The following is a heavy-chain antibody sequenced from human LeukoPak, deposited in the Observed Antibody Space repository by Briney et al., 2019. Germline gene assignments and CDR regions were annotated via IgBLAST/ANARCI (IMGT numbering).Heavy chain of an antibody. V-gene: IGHV3-21*01. CDR2: ISGSSSYI. J-gene: IGHJ3*02. CDR3: ARDYYGSGSYYTYAFDI. CDR1: GFTFSSYA. Sequence: GGSLRLSCAASGFTFSSYAMNWVRQAPGKGLEWVSVISGSSSYIYYADSVKGRFTISRDNAKNSLYLQMNSLRAEDTAVYYCARDYYGSGSYYTYAFDIWGQGTMVTVSS. D-gene: IGHD3-10*01.